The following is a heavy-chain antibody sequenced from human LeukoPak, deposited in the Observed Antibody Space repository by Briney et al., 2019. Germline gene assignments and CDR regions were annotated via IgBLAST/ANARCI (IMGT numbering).Heavy chain of an antibody. D-gene: IGHD3-22*01. Sequence: GASVKVSCKASGYTFTSYGINWVRQATGQGLEWMGWMNANSGNTGYAQKFQGRVTITRNTSISTAYMELSSLRSEDTAVYYCARANYDSSGYSAYNWFDPWGEGTLVTVSS. CDR3: ARANYDSSGYSAYNWFDP. J-gene: IGHJ5*02. CDR1: GYTFTSYG. CDR2: MNANSGNT. V-gene: IGHV1-8*03.